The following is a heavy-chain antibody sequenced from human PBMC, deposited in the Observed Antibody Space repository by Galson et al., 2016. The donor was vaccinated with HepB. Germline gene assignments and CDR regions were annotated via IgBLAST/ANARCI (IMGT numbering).Heavy chain of an antibody. J-gene: IGHJ1*01. V-gene: IGHV4-39*01. D-gene: IGHD1-26*01. CDR1: GDSISSNNYY. Sequence: SETLSLTCTVSGDSISSNNYYWGWIRQPPGKGLEWIGSPYYSGSAYYNPSLKSRVTMSVDTSKNQFPLKLGSVTAADTAVFYCASTTGRYFQHWGQGTLVTVSS. CDR3: ASTTGRYFQH. CDR2: PYYSGSA.